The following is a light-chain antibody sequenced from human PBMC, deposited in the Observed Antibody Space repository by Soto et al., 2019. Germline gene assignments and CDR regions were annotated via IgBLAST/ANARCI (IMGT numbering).Light chain of an antibody. CDR1: NSDLGSYNL. CDR2: EGT. CDR3: YFYAGDSMFV. V-gene: IGLV2-23*01. J-gene: IGLJ1*01. Sequence: QSALTQPASVSGSPGQSITISCTGTNSDLGSYNLVSWFQQHPGKVPKVMIYEGTKRPSGVSDSFSGSKSDNTASLKISGLLAEEEGYYYGYFYAGDSMFVFGSGTKLTV.